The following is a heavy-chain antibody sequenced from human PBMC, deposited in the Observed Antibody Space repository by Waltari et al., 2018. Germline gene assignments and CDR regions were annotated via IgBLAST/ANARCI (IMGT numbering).Heavy chain of an antibody. CDR3: ARHYLYDSSGYGAFDI. V-gene: IGHV4-39*01. CDR2: IYYSGST. CDR1: GGSISSSSYY. D-gene: IGHD3-22*01. Sequence: QVQLQQWGAGLLKPSETLSLTCAVYGGSISSSSYYWGWLRPPPGKGLEWIGSIYYSGSTYYNPSLKSRVTISVDTSKNQFSLKLSSVTAADTAVYYCARHYLYDSSGYGAFDIWGQGTMVTVSS. J-gene: IGHJ3*02.